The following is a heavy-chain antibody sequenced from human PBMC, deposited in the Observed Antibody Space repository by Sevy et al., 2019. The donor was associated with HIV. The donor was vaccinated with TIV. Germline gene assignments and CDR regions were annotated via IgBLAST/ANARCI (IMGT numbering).Heavy chain of an antibody. CDR2: IYPGDSDT. CDR3: ARHDPVGYCSSTSCYSGDY. CDR1: GYSFTSYW. Sequence: GESLKISCKGSGYSFTSYWIGWVRQMPGKGLEWMRIIYPGDSDTRYSPSFQGQVTISADKSISTAYLQWSSLKASDTAMYYCARHDPVGYCSSTSCYSGDYWGQGTLVTVSS. D-gene: IGHD2-2*02. V-gene: IGHV5-51*01. J-gene: IGHJ4*02.